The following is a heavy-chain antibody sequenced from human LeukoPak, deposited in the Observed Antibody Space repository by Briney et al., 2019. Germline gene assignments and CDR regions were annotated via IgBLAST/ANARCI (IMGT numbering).Heavy chain of an antibody. D-gene: IGHD6-13*01. CDR3: ARRDPAAAGNAFDI. Sequence: GGSLRLSCAASGFTVSSNYMSWVRQAPGKGLEWVSVIYSGGSTYYADSVKGRFTISRHNSKNTLYLQMNSLRAEDTAAYYCARRDPAAAGNAFDIWGQGTMVTVSS. J-gene: IGHJ3*02. V-gene: IGHV3-53*04. CDR2: IYSGGST. CDR1: GFTVSSNY.